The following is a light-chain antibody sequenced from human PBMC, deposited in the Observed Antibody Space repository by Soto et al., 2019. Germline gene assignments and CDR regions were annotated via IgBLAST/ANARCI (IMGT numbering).Light chain of an antibody. CDR3: QQYDTSPPLT. CDR2: GAS. Sequence: EIVLTQSPGTLSLSPGDRATLSCRASQSVTSSYLAWYQQKPGQAPRLLLYGASSRAIGIPDRFSGSGSGTDFTLTISRLELEDFAVYYCQQYDTSPPLTFGGGTKVDIK. V-gene: IGKV3-20*01. J-gene: IGKJ4*01. CDR1: QSVTSSY.